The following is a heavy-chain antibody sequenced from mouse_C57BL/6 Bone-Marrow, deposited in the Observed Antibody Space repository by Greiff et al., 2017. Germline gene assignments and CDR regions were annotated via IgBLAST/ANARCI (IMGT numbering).Heavy chain of an antibody. CDR2: VYPRDGST. D-gene: IGHD1-1*01. J-gene: IGHJ1*03. CDR1: GYTFTSYD. CDR3: ARIEFDGSSGDWYFDV. Sequence: VQLQQSGPELVKPGASVKLSCKASGYTFTSYDINWVQQRPGQGLEWIGWVYPRDGSTKYNEKFKGKATLTVDTSSSTAYMELHSLTSEDSAVYFCARIEFDGSSGDWYFDVWGTGTTVTVSS. V-gene: IGHV1-85*01.